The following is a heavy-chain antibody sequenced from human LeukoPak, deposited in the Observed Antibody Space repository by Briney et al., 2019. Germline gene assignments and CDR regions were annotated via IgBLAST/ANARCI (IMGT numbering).Heavy chain of an antibody. D-gene: IGHD3-10*01. J-gene: IGHJ4*02. V-gene: IGHV5-51*01. CDR2: IYPADSDT. CDR3: ARHEFSVSGSYYMAY. Sequence: GDSLKISCKGSGYTFSSYWIGWVRQMPWKGLEWMGIIYPADSDTKYGPSFEGQVTISGDKSISTAYLQWSSLKASDTAMYYCARHEFSVSGSYYMAYWGQGTLVTVSS. CDR1: GYTFSSYW.